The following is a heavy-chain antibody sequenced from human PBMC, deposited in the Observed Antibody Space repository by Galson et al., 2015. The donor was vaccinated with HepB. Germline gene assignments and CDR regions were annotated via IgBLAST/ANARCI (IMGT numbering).Heavy chain of an antibody. V-gene: IGHV4-59*01. D-gene: IGHD4-23*01. CDR3: ASTTDYGGNSGEFDY. J-gene: IGHJ4*02. CDR2: IYYSGST. CDR1: GGSISSYY. Sequence: SETLSLTCTVSGGSISSYYWSWIRQPPGKGLEWIGYIYYSGSTNYNPSLKSRVTISVDTSKNQFSLKLSSVTAADTAVYYCASTTDYGGNSGEFDYWGQGTLVTVSS.